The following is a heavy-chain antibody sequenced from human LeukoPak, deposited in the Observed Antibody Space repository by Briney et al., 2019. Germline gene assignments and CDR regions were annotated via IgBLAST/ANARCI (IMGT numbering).Heavy chain of an antibody. V-gene: IGHV4-4*02. Sequence: PSETLSLTCAVSGGSISSSNWWSWVRQPPGKGLEWIGEIYHSGSTNYNPSLKSRGIISVEKSNKQVSLKMISVTAADTAVYYCARVRRSLRFPPYYYYMDVWGKGTTVTVS. D-gene: IGHD3-3*01. CDR2: IYHSGST. J-gene: IGHJ6*03. CDR1: GGSISSSNW. CDR3: ARVRRSLRFPPYYYYMDV.